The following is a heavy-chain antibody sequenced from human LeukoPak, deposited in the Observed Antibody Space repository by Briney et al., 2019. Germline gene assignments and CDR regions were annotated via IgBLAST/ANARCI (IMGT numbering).Heavy chain of an antibody. CDR2: MYYSGIT. J-gene: IGHJ5*02. CDR1: VRSISTSGYY. CDR3: ARHWKYCNIGDCHDNWFDP. D-gene: IGHD2-8*01. Sequence: SETLSLTCSVCVRSISTSGYYWGWLRQPPGKGLEWIASMYYSGITYYNPSLKSRVTTSVDMSKNQFSLKLTSVTAADTAVYYCARHWKYCNIGDCHDNWFDPWGQGTLVTVSS. V-gene: IGHV4-39*01.